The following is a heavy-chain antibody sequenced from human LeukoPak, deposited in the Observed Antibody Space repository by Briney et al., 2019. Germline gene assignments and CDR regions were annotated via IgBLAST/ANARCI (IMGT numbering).Heavy chain of an antibody. J-gene: IGHJ4*02. CDR2: ISGSGGTT. V-gene: IGHV3-23*01. CDR1: GFSFSSYA. D-gene: IGHD1-26*01. Sequence: GGSLRLSCAASGFSFSSYAMSWVRQAPGKGLEWVSAISGSGGTTYYADSVKGRFTISRDNSKNTLYLQMNSLRVKDTAVYYSAKVGATLYYFDYWGQGSLVTVSS. CDR3: AKVGATLYYFDY.